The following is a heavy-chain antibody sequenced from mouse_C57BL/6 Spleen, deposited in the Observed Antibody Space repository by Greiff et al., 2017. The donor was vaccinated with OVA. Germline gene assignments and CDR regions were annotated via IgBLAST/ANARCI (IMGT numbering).Heavy chain of an antibody. J-gene: IGHJ2*01. CDR1: GYAFSSYW. CDR3: AREGSGLYYFDY. D-gene: IGHD3-2*02. Sequence: VQLHQSGAELVKPGASVKISCKASGYAFSSYWMNWVKQRPGKGLEWIGQIYPGDGDTNYNGKFKGKATLTADKSSSTAYMQLSSLTSEDSAVYFCAREGSGLYYFDYWGQGTTLTVSS. CDR2: IYPGDGDT. V-gene: IGHV1-80*01.